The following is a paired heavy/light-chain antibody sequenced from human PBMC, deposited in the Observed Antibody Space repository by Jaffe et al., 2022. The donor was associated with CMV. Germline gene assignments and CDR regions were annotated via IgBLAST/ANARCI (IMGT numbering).Heavy chain of an antibody. D-gene: IGHD3-22*01. Sequence: QVQLVQSGAEVKKPGASVKVSCKASGYTFTNYDISWVRQAPGQGLEWMGWISVYNGNTNYVQKLQGRVTMTTDTSTSTAYMDLRSLRSDDTAVYYCARYGGTYYYDRYFDHWGQGTLVTVSS. J-gene: IGHJ4*02. V-gene: IGHV1-18*04. CDR1: GYTFTNYD. CDR2: ISVYNGNT. CDR3: ARYGGTYYYDRYFDH.
Light chain of an antibody. V-gene: IGKV3-15*01. CDR1: QSVSIN. CDR2: GAS. J-gene: IGKJ1*01. Sequence: EIVMTQSPATLSVSPGERATLSCRASQSVSINLAWYQQKPGQAPRLLIYGASTRATGIPARFSGSGSGTEFTLTISSLQSEDFAVYYCQQYNNWPPETFGQGTKVEIK. CDR3: QQYNNWPPET.